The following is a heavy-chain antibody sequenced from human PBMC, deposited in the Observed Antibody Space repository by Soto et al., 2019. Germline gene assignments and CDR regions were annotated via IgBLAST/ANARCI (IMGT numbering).Heavy chain of an antibody. Sequence: PSETLSLTCTVSGGSISSGDYYWSWIRQPPGKGLEWIGYIYYSGSTYYNPSLKSRVTISVDTSKNQFSLKLSSVTAAGTAVYYCARVPHPFGFDYWGQGTLVTVSS. CDR3: ARVPHPFGFDY. D-gene: IGHD3-10*01. V-gene: IGHV4-30-4*01. J-gene: IGHJ4*02. CDR2: IYYSGST. CDR1: GGSISSGDYY.